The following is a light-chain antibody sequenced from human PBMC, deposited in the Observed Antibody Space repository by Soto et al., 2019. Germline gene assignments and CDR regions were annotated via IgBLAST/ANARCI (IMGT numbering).Light chain of an antibody. Sequence: EIVMTQSPATLSVSPGEIATLSFSASQSLSSTLAWYQQKPGQAPKLLMFDVSTRATGIPARFSGSGSGTEFTLTISSLQSEDFAVYYCTQYDKWPRTFGQGTKVDIK. CDR2: DVS. V-gene: IGKV3-15*01. J-gene: IGKJ1*01. CDR1: QSLSST. CDR3: TQYDKWPRT.